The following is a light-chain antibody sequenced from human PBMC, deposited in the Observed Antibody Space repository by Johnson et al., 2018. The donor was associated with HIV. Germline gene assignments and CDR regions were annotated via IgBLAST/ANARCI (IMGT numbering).Light chain of an antibody. CDR3: GTLNSCLSVLYV. V-gene: IGLV1-51*01. J-gene: IGLJ1*01. CDR1: SSNIGNNY. Sequence: QSVLTQPPSVSAAPGQKVTISCSGSSSNIGNNYVSWYQQLPGTAPRLLIYDNNKRPSWIPARFSGSKSGTSATLGLTGLHTADEDDYYCGTLNSCLSVLYVFLTGTTVTVL. CDR2: DNN.